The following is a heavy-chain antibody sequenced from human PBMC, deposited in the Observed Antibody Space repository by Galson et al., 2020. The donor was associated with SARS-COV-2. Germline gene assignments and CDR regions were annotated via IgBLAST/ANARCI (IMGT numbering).Heavy chain of an antibody. CDR2: VYSSGGT. V-gene: IGHV4-4*07. D-gene: IGHD3-10*01. J-gene: IGHJ6*02. CDR1: GGSISSYY. Sequence: SQTLSLTCTVSGGSISSYYWSWIRQPAGKGLKWIGRVYSSGGTDYNPSLKSRVTMSVDKSKNQFSLKLSSVTAADTAVYYCARQRDYYGSGSSPQSTAAGGMDVWGQGTTVTVSS. CDR3: ARQRDYYGSGSSPQSTAAGGMDV.